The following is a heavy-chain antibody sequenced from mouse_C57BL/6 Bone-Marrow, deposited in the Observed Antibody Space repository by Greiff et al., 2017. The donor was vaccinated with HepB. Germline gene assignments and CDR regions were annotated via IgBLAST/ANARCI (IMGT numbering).Heavy chain of an antibody. V-gene: IGHV1-54*01. CDR1: GYAFTNYL. CDR2: INPGSGGT. D-gene: IGHD1-1*01. Sequence: VQLQQSGAELVRPGTSVKVSCKASGYAFTNYLIEWVKQRPGQGLEWIGVINPGSGGTNYKEKFKGKATLTADKSSSTAYMQLSSLTSEDSAVYFCARRYYGSSLAWFAYWGQGTLVTVSA. J-gene: IGHJ3*01. CDR3: ARRYYGSSLAWFAY.